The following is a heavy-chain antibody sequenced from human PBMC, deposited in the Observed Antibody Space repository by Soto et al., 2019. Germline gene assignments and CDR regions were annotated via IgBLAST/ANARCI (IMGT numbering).Heavy chain of an antibody. D-gene: IGHD2-15*01. CDR3: ATWLLREHAYDI. Sequence: GGSLRLSSSALGLTIAGKKYMSWVRQAPGRGLEWVSALYDVDGTYYADSVKGRCTISRDSSKTIVFLQMTNLGPDDTAVYYCATWLLREHAYDIWGLGTTVTVSS. CDR2: LYDVDGT. CDR1: GLTIAGKKY. J-gene: IGHJ3*02. V-gene: IGHV3-53*01.